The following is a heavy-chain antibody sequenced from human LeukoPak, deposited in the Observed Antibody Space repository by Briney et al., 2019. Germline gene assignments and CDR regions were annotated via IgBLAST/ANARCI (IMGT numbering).Heavy chain of an antibody. CDR1: GYTFTCYY. Sequence: ASVKVSCKASGYTFTCYYMHWVRQAPGQGLEWMGRINPNSGGTNYAQKFQGRVTMTRDTSISTAYMELSRLRSDDTAVYYCARDLFIAAAGLAEVDYWGQGTLVTVSS. V-gene: IGHV1-2*06. D-gene: IGHD6-13*01. CDR3: ARDLFIAAAGLAEVDY. J-gene: IGHJ4*02. CDR2: INPNSGGT.